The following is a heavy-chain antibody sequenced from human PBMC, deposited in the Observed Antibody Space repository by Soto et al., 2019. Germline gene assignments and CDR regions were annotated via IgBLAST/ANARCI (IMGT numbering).Heavy chain of an antibody. Sequence: GASVKVSCKASGSTFTSYYMHWVRQAPGQGLEWMGIINPSGGSTSYAQKFQGRVTMTRDTSTSTVYMELRSLRSDDTAVYYCARDGYYDSSGPIDAFDIWGQGTMVTVSS. CDR1: GSTFTSYY. J-gene: IGHJ3*02. D-gene: IGHD3-22*01. V-gene: IGHV1-46*01. CDR3: ARDGYYDSSGPIDAFDI. CDR2: INPSGGST.